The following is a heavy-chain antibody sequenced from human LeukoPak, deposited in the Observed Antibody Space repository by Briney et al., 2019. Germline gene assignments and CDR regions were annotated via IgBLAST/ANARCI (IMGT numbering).Heavy chain of an antibody. CDR2: IYYSGST. J-gene: IGHJ5*02. D-gene: IGHD3-10*01. V-gene: IGHV4-39*01. CDR1: GGSISSSSYY. Sequence: KTSETLSLTCTVSGGSISSSSYYWGWIRQPPGKGLEWIGSIYYSGSTYYNPSLKSRVTISVDTSKNQFSLKLSSVTAADTAVYYCARLTYYYGSGSLNWFDPWGQGTLVTVSS. CDR3: ARLTYYYGSGSLNWFDP.